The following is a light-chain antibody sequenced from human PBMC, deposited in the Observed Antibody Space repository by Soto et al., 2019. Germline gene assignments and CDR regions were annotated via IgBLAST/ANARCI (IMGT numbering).Light chain of an antibody. CDR3: SSYPSSDPPDV. CDR1: SSDVGGYNY. CDR2: VVS. J-gene: IGLJ1*01. V-gene: IGLV2-14*01. Sequence: QSALTQPASVSGSPGQSITISCTGTSSDVGGYNYVSWYQQHPDKAPKLMIYVVSNRPSGVSNRFSGSKSGNTASLTISGPQAEDEADYYCSSYPSSDPPDVLGTGTNPTFL.